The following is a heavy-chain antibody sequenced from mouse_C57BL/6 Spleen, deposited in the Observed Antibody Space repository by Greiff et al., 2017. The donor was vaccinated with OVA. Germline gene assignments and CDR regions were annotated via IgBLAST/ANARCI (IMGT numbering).Heavy chain of an antibody. D-gene: IGHD6-1*01. CDR2: IDPSGSYT. CDR1: GYTFTSYW. CDR3: ARPSRPGYFDV. J-gene: IGHJ1*03. Sequence: VQLQQPGAELVKPGASVKLSCKASGYTFTSYWMQWVKQRPGQGLEWIGEIDPSGSYTNYTQKFKGKATLTVDTSSSTDYMQRSSLTSEDSAVDYCARPSRPGYFDVWGTGTTVTVSS. V-gene: IGHV1-50*01.